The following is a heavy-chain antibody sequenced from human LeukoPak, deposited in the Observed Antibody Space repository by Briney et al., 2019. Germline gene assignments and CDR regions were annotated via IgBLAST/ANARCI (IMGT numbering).Heavy chain of an antibody. J-gene: IGHJ4*02. Sequence: GGSLRLSCGVSGFSVSNNHMSWVRQAPGKGLEWLSVLFSGASTNYADSVKGRFTISRDNSKNTLYLQMNSLRAEDTAVYYCAKSRSGSANWALQIFDNWGQGTLVTVSS. CDR3: AKSRSGSANWALQIFDN. D-gene: IGHD1-1*01. CDR1: GFSVSNNH. CDR2: LFSGAST. V-gene: IGHV3-53*05.